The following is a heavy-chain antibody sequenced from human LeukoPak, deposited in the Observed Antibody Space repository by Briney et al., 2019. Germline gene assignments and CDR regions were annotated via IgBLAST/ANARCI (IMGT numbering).Heavy chain of an antibody. V-gene: IGHV1-18*01. Sequence: ASVKVSCKASGYTFTSYGISWVRRAPGQGLEWMGWISAYNGNTNYAQKLQGRVTMTTDTSTSTAYMELRSLRSDDTAVYYCARDRPYYYDSTNPFDHWGQGTLVTVSS. D-gene: IGHD3-22*01. J-gene: IGHJ4*02. CDR3: ARDRPYYYDSTNPFDH. CDR2: ISAYNGNT. CDR1: GYTFTSYG.